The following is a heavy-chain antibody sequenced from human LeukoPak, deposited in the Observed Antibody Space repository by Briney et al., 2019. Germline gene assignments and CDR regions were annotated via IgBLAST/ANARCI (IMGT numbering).Heavy chain of an antibody. V-gene: IGHV1-2*02. CDR3: ARASIEDAFDI. CDR1: GYTFTSYA. J-gene: IGHJ3*02. Sequence: ASVKVSCKASGYTFTSYAMNWVRQAPGQGLEWMGWINPNSGGTNYAQKFQGRVTMTRDTSISTAYMELSRLRSDDTAVYYCARASIEDAFDIWGQGTMVTVSS. CDR2: INPNSGGT.